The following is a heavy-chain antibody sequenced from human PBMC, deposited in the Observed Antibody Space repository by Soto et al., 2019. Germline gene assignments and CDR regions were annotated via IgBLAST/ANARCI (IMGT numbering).Heavy chain of an antibody. CDR2: INHSGST. CDR3: ARPRPIQLWPKYWYFDL. J-gene: IGHJ2*01. V-gene: IGHV4-34*01. D-gene: IGHD5-18*01. Sequence: SETLSLTCAVYGGSFSGYYWSWIRQPPGKGLEWIGEINHSGSTNYNPSLKSRVTISVDTSKNQFSLKLSSVTAADTAVYYCARPRPIQLWPKYWYFDLWGRGTLVTVSS. CDR1: GGSFSGYY.